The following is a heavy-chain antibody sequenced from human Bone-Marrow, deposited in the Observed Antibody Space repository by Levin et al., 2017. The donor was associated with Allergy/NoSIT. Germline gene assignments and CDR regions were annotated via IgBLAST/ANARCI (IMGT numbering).Heavy chain of an antibody. CDR1: GYTFTSFD. J-gene: IGHJ4*02. Sequence: ASVKVSCKTSGYTFTSFDINWVRQATGQGLEWMGWMYPNSDNAGYAQKFQGRVTMTRNTSISTAYMELSSLRSEDTARDYCARGELGSGYLFDYWGQGTLVTVSS. D-gene: IGHD5-12*01. CDR2: MYPNSDNA. CDR3: ARGELGSGYLFDY. V-gene: IGHV1-8*01.